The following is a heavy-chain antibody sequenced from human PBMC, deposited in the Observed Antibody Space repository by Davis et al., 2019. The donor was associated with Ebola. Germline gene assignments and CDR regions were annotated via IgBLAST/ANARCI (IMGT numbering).Heavy chain of an antibody. CDR2: IWYDGSDK. Sequence: GESLKISCAASGFTFSSYGMHWVRQAPGKGLERVAIIWYDGSDKYYAGSVKGRFTISRDNSKNTLYLQMNSLRAGDTAMYYCARGQFWSGYYMYYYCYGMDVWGQGTTVTVSS. J-gene: IGHJ6*02. CDR1: GFTFSSYG. D-gene: IGHD3-3*01. CDR3: ARGQFWSGYYMYYYCYGMDV. V-gene: IGHV3-33*01.